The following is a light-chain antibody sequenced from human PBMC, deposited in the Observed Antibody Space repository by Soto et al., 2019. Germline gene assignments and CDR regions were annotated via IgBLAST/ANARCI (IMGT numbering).Light chain of an antibody. CDR3: QQYNSYSRT. CDR1: QGISSY. J-gene: IGKJ1*01. V-gene: IGKV1-9*01. Sequence: DIQLTQSPSFLSASVGDRATITCRASQGISSYLAWYQQKPGKAPKLLIYAASTLQSGVPSRFSGSGSGTEFTLTISSLQPDDFATYYCQQYNSYSRTFGQGTKVEIK. CDR2: AAS.